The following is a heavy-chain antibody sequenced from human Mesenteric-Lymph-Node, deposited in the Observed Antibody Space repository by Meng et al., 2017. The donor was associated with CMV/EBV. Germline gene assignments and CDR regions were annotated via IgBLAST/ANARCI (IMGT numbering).Heavy chain of an antibody. V-gene: IGHV3-33*01. Sequence: GESLKISCAASGFTFSSFGLHWVRQAPGKGLEWVAVIWYDGSNKYYADSVKGRFTISRDNAKNSLYLQMNSLSAEDTAVYYCARDSIASALDYWGQGVLVTVSS. J-gene: IGHJ4*02. D-gene: IGHD6-13*01. CDR1: GFTFSSFG. CDR3: ARDSIASALDY. CDR2: IWYDGSNK.